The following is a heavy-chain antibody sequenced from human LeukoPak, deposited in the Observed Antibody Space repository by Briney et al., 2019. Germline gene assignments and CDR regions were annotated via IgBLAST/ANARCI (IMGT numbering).Heavy chain of an antibody. CDR2: IYYTGGT. V-gene: IGHV4-39*01. D-gene: IGHD4-11*01. CDR3: ARQKPSTFRQYGRGRPLDS. Sequence: RTSETLSLTCSVSGDSITSTSYYWAWIRQPPEKGLEWIGSIYYTGGTYYSPSLKSRVTISVDTSKNQFSLKLNSVTAADTAVYYCARQKPSTFRQYGRGRPLDSWGQGTLVTVSS. CDR1: GDSITSTSYY. J-gene: IGHJ4*02.